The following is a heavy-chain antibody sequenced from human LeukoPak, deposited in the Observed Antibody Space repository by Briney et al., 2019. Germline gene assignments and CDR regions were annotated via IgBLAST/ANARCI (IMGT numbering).Heavy chain of an antibody. CDR1: GGSFSGYY. V-gene: IGHV4-34*01. Sequence: SETLSHTCAVYGGSFSGYYWSWIRQPPGKGLEWIGEINHSGSTNYNPSLKSRVTISVDTSKNQFSLKLSSVTAADTAVYYCARGRCPDIWGQGTMVTVSS. D-gene: IGHD4-17*01. CDR2: INHSGST. CDR3: ARGRCPDI. J-gene: IGHJ3*02.